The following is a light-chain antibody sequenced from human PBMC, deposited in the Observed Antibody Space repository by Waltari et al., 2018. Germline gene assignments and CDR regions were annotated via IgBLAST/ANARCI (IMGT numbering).Light chain of an antibody. CDR2: EVS. CDR3: MQSRQLPT. J-gene: IGKJ5*01. Sequence: DIVMTQPLLSLSVTPGQPAPFSFKSSQSLLRVIGQPSLSWSLQKPGQSPRLLIYEVSMRFYGVPDRFSGSGSETDFTLKISRVEAEDVGIYYCMQSRQLPTFGQGTRLEIK. CDR1: QSLLRVIGQPS. V-gene: IGKV2D-29*01.